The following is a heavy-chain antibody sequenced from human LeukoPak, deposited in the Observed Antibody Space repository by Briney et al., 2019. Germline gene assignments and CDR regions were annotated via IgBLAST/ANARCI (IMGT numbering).Heavy chain of an antibody. CDR2: ISSSSSYI. D-gene: IGHD2-15*01. Sequence: GGSLRLSCAASGFTFSSYSMNWVRQAPGKGLEWVSSISSSSSYIYYADSMKGRFTISRDNDKNSLYLQMNSLRAEDTAVYYCASGPYCSGGSCYIAEYFQHWGQGTLVTVSS. J-gene: IGHJ1*01. V-gene: IGHV3-21*01. CDR1: GFTFSSYS. CDR3: ASGPYCSGGSCYIAEYFQH.